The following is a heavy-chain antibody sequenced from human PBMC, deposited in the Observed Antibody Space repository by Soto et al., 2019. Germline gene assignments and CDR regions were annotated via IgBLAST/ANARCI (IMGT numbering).Heavy chain of an antibody. J-gene: IGHJ4*02. Sequence: QVQLQESGPGLVKPSQTLSLTCTVSGGSISSGANHWSWIRQHPGKGLEWIGYIYHSGSTHYNPSLKSRITLSVDTSKNQFSLKLSSVTAADTAMYYCARVITFGGVMEYFDFWGQGTLVTVSS. V-gene: IGHV4-31*03. D-gene: IGHD3-16*01. CDR3: ARVITFGGVMEYFDF. CDR2: IYHSGST. CDR1: GGSISSGANH.